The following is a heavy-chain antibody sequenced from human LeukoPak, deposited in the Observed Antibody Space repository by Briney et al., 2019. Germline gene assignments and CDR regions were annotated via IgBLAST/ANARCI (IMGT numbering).Heavy chain of an antibody. CDR1: GFTFSSYA. J-gene: IGHJ3*02. Sequence: GGSLRLSCAASGFTFSSYAMSWVRQAPGKGLEWVSDISGSGGSTYYADSVKGRFTISRDNSKNTLYLQMNSLRAEDTAVYYCAKDMGIAAAGTLDAFDIWGQGTMVTVSS. CDR3: AKDMGIAAAGTLDAFDI. V-gene: IGHV3-23*01. D-gene: IGHD6-13*01. CDR2: ISGSGGST.